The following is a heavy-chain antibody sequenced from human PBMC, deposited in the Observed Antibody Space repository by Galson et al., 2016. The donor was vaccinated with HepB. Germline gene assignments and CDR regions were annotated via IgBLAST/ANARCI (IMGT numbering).Heavy chain of an antibody. J-gene: IGHJ6*02. D-gene: IGHD2-21*02. CDR1: GFTFSNYA. CDR3: AKESGYSDRYPYYYGMDV. CDR2: ISGST. V-gene: IGHV3-23*01. Sequence: SLRLSCAASGFTFSNYAMNWVRQAPGKGLEWVSVISGSTYYADSVRGRFTISRDNSKNTRYPQMNSLRVEDTAVYYCAKESGYSDRYPYYYGMDVWGQGSTVTVSS.